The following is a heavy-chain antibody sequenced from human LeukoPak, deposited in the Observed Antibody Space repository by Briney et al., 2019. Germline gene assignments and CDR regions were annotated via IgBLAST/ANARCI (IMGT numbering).Heavy chain of an antibody. CDR3: ARDRALARPWAIWDY. V-gene: IGHV1-2*04. CDR2: INPNSGGT. D-gene: IGHD3-3*01. CDR1: GYTFTGYY. Sequence: ASVKVSCKASGYTFTGYYMHWVRQAPGQGREWMGWINPNSGGTNYAQKFQGWVTMTRDTSISTAYMELSRLRSDDTAVYYCARDRALARPWAIWDYWGQGTLVTVSS. J-gene: IGHJ4*02.